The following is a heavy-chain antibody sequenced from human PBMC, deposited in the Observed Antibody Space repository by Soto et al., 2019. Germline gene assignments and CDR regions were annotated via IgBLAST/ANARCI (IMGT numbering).Heavy chain of an antibody. J-gene: IGHJ3*02. CDR1: GDSVSSNSAA. D-gene: IGHD4-17*01. CDR2: TYYRSKWYN. CDR3: ASVYIPGLNDYGDYAFDI. V-gene: IGHV6-1*01. Sequence: PSQTLSLTCAISGDSVSSNSAAWNWIRQSPSRGLEWLGRTYYRSKWYNDYAVSVKSRITINPDTSKNQFSLQLNSVTPEDTAVYYCASVYIPGLNDYGDYAFDIWGQGTMVTVS.